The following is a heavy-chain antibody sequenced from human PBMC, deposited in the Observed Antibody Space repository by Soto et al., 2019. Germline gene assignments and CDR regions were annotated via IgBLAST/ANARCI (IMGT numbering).Heavy chain of an antibody. Sequence: EVQLLESGGGLVQPGGSLRLSCAASGFTFSYYAMSWVRQAPGKGLEWVSGISGGGDNTYYADSVRGRFTISRDNSKNTLYLQMNSLTAEDTAVYFCAKDLLMITFGGVIAHFDCWGQGTLVTVSS. D-gene: IGHD3-16*02. V-gene: IGHV3-23*01. J-gene: IGHJ4*02. CDR2: ISGGGDNT. CDR3: AKDLLMITFGGVIAHFDC. CDR1: GFTFSYYA.